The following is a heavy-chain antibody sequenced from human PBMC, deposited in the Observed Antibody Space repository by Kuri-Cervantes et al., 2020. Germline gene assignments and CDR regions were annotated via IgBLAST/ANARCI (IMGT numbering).Heavy chain of an antibody. J-gene: IGHJ4*02. CDR3: AKEVGAALDY. Sequence: GGSLRLSCAASGFTFSSYGMHWVRQAPGKGLEWVSAISGSGGSTYYADSVKGRFTISRDDSKNTLYLQMNSLRAEDTAVYYCAKEVGAALDYWGQGTLVTVSS. CDR1: GFTFSSYG. D-gene: IGHD1-26*01. CDR2: ISGSGGST. V-gene: IGHV3-23*01.